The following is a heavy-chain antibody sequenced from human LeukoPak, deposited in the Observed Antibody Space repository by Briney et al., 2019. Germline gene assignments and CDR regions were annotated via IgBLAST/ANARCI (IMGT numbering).Heavy chain of an antibody. J-gene: IGHJ3*02. CDR3: ARGDYYGSGSYDAFDI. D-gene: IGHD3-10*01. V-gene: IGHV4-31*03. CDR1: GGSISSGGYY. CDR2: IYYSGST. Sequence: SETLSLTCTVSGGSISSGGYYWSWIRQHPGKGLEWIGYIYYSGSTYYNPSLKSRVTISVDTSKNQFSLKLSSVTAADTAVYYCARGDYYGSGSYDAFDIWGQGTMVTVSS.